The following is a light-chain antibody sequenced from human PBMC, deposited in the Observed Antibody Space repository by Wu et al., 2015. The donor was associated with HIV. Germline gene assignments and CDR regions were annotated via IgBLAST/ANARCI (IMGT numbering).Light chain of an antibody. CDR1: QGVSFY. V-gene: IGKV3-20*01. J-gene: IGKJ1*01. CDR2: DAS. CDR3: QQYASSRT. Sequence: EVVLTQSPVTLYLSPGERATLSCRASQGVSFYLAWYQKKPGRAPRLLIYDASNRATGIPDRFSGSGSGTDFTLTISRLEPEDFAVYYCQQYASSRTFGQGTKVEI.